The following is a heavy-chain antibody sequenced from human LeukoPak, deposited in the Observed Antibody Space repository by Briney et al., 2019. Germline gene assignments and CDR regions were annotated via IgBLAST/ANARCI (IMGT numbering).Heavy chain of an antibody. D-gene: IGHD1-26*01. CDR1: GFTFSSYA. CDR2: ISGSGGST. J-gene: IGHJ4*02. CDR3: AKGPSRVVGRSYFDY. V-gene: IGHV3-23*01. Sequence: GGSLRLSCAASGFTFSSYAMSWVRQAPGKGLEWVSAISGSGGSTYYADSVKGRFTISRDNSKNTLYLQMNSLRAEDTAVYYCAKGPSRVVGRSYFDYWGQGTLVTVSS.